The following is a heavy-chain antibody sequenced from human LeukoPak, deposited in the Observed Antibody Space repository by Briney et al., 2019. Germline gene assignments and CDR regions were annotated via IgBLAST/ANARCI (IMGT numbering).Heavy chain of an antibody. CDR3: ARSLDGHFDY. Sequence: SQTLSLTCAISGDSVSNNRAAWNWIRQSPSRGLEWLGRTYYRSKWCNDYAISAKSRITINPDTSRNQFSLQLNSVTPEDTAVYYCARSLDGHFDYWGQGTLVTVSS. V-gene: IGHV6-1*01. CDR2: TYYRSKWCN. CDR1: GDSVSNNRAA. J-gene: IGHJ4*02. D-gene: IGHD4-17*01.